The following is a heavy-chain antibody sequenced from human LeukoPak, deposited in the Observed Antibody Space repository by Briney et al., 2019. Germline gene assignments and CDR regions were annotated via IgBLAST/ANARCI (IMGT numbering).Heavy chain of an antibody. CDR2: ISAYNGNA. V-gene: IGHV1-18*01. J-gene: IGHJ6*02. D-gene: IGHD3-3*01. CDR3: ARAFTIFGVVTPRSGMDV. Sequence: ASVKVSCKASGYTFTSHGITWVRQAPGQGLEWMGWISAYNGNANYAQKVQGRVTMTRDKSTSTAYMELSSLRSEDTAVYYCARAFTIFGVVTPRSGMDVWGQGTTVTVSS. CDR1: GYTFTSHG.